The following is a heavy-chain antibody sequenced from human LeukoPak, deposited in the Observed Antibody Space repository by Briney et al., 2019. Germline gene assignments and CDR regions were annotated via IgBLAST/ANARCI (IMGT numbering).Heavy chain of an antibody. V-gene: IGHV3-48*04. CDR3: ARAYSSSWYGGYGMDV. CDR1: GFTFSSYS. CDR2: ISSSSSTI. D-gene: IGHD6-13*01. J-gene: IGHJ6*02. Sequence: GGSLRLSCAASGFTFSSYSMNWVRQAPGKGLEWVSYISSSSSTIYYADSVKGRFTISRDNAKNSLYLQMNSLRAEDTAVYYCARAYSSSWYGGYGMDVWGQGTTVTVSS.